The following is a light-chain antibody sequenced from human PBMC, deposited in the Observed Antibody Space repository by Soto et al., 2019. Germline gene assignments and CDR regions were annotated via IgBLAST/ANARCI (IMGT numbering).Light chain of an antibody. V-gene: IGLV2-11*01. CDR3: ASWDDNLNGPV. J-gene: IGLJ2*01. Sequence: QSALTQPRSVSGSPGQSVTISCTGTSSDVGRYDYVSWYQQHPGKAPKLIIYDVTERPAGVPDRFSGSKSGNTASLTISGLQAEDEADYYCASWDDNLNGPVFGRGTKLTVL. CDR1: SSDVGRYDY. CDR2: DVT.